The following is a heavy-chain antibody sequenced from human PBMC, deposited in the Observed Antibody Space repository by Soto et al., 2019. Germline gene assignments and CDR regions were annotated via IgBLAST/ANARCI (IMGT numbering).Heavy chain of an antibody. Sequence: PSETLSLTCTLSGASITSTTYFWAWIRQPPGRGLEWVGSIYYSGKPHYNPSLKNRVTISVDRSKNQFSLQMTSVTAADTAVYYCAKNLPRTGRFDYWGQGTLVTVPQ. CDR1: GASITSTTYF. CDR2: IYYSGKP. J-gene: IGHJ4*02. CDR3: AKNLPRTGRFDY. V-gene: IGHV4-39*01.